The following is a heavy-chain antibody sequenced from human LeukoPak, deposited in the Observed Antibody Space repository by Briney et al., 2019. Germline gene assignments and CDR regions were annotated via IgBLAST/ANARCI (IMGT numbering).Heavy chain of an antibody. J-gene: IGHJ4*02. CDR1: GFTFSGVW. CDR3: ARDPY. V-gene: IGHV3-74*01. CDR2: IKSDGITT. Sequence: GGSLRLSCAASGFTFSGVWVHWVRQAPGRGLVWVSLIKSDGITTRYADSVKGRFTISRDNAKNTVYLQMNSLRAEDTAVYYCARDPYWGQGILVTVSS.